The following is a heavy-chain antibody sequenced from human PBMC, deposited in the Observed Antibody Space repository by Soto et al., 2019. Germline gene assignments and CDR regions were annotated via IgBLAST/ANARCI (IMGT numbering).Heavy chain of an antibody. V-gene: IGHV1-69*13. CDR3: ARSLVVVIPSPAVSSFDI. CDR1: GGTFSSYA. Sequence: SVKVSCKASGGTFSSYASSWVRQAPGQGLEWMGGIIPIFGTANYAQKFQGRVTITADESTSTAYMELSSVRSEDTAVYCCARSLVVVIPSPAVSSFDIWRQGPMVTASS. CDR2: IIPIFGTA. J-gene: IGHJ3*02. D-gene: IGHD3-22*01.